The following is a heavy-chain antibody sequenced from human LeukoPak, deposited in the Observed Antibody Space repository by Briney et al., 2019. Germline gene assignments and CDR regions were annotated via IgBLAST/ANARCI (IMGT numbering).Heavy chain of an antibody. J-gene: IGHJ4*02. D-gene: IGHD6-13*01. CDR1: GFTFSNAW. V-gene: IGHV3-15*01. Sequence: GGSLRLSCAASGFTFSNAWMSWVRQAPGKGLEWVGRIKSKTDGGTTDYAAPVKGRFTISRDESKNTLYLQMNSLKTEDTAVYYCTTDSGYSSSWYDYWGQGTLVTASS. CDR3: TTDSGYSSSWYDY. CDR2: IKSKTDGGTT.